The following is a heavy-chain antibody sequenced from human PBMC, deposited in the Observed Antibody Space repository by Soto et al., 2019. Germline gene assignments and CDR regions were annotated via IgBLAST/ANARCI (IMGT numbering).Heavy chain of an antibody. CDR2: IYHSGST. CDR3: AGYNWNYYFDP. CDR1: GGSVRDGSYY. D-gene: IGHD1-7*01. Sequence: AETLSLTCAVSGGSVRDGSYYWAWLRQPPGKGLEWIGHIYHSGSTIYNPSLKSRVTISIDTSKSQFSLNLNSMTAADTAVYYCAGYNWNYYFDPWGQGTLVTVSS. J-gene: IGHJ5*02. V-gene: IGHV4-61*01.